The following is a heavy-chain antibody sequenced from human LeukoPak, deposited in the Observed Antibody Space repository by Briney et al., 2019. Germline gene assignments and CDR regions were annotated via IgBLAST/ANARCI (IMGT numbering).Heavy chain of an antibody. J-gene: IGHJ3*02. CDR2: INPNSGGT. CDR1: GYTFTGYY. V-gene: IGHV1-2*02. D-gene: IGHD2-2*01. CDR3: ARGYCSSTSCYEAFDI. Sequence: ASVKVSCKASGYTFTGYYMHWVRQAPGQGLVWMGWINPNSGGTNYAQKFQGRVTMTRDTSISTAYMELSRLRSDDTAVYYCARGYCSSTSCYEAFDIWGQGTMVTVSS.